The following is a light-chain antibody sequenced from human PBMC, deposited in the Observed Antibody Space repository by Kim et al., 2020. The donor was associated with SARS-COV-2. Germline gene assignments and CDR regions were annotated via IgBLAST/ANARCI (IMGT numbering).Light chain of an antibody. J-gene: IGLJ2*01. V-gene: IGLV2-11*01. CDR2: DVY. CDR3: CSVAVK. Sequence: SGSPGQSVTISCSGTSDDIGAYNYVSWYQLHPGKAPKLLIYDVYKRPSGVPDRFSGFKSGNTASLTVSGRQAEDEAEYYCCSVAVKFGEGTQLTVL. CDR1: SDDIGAYNY.